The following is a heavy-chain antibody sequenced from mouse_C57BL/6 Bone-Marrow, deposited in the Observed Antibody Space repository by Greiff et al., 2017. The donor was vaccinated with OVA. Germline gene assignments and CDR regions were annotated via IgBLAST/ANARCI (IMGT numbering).Heavy chain of an antibody. CDR2: IHPNSGST. CDR3: ASYDYDVRDWFAY. CDR1: GYTFTSYW. J-gene: IGHJ3*01. V-gene: IGHV1-64*01. Sequence: VQLQQPGAELVKPGASVKLSCKASGYTFTSYWMHWVKQRPGQGLEWIGMIHPNSGSTNYNEKFKSKATLTVDKSSSTAYMKLSSLTSEDSAVYYCASYDYDVRDWFAYWGQGTLVTVSA. D-gene: IGHD2-4*01.